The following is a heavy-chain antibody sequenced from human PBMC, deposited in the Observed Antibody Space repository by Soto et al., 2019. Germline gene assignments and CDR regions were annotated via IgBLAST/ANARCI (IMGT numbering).Heavy chain of an antibody. D-gene: IGHD3-22*01. CDR3: ARPYDSSGYYSAFDY. CDR1: GFNFNYYH. V-gene: IGHV3-11*06. Sequence: PGGSLRLSCAASGFNFNYYHMSWIRQSPGKGLEWVSYISHSSTYTNYADSVKGRFTISRDNAKNSLYLQMNSLRAEDTAVYYCARPYDSSGYYSAFDYWGQGTLVTVPS. J-gene: IGHJ4*02. CDR2: ISHSSTYT.